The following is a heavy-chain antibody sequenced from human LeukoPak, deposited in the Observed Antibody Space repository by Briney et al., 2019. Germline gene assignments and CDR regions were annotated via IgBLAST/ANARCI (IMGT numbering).Heavy chain of an antibody. V-gene: IGHV3-30*04. J-gene: IGHJ4*02. CDR1: GFTFSIFP. CDR2: ISSGSEK. CDR3: ARGEYYYDSSGSDY. Sequence: GRSLRLSCEASGFTFSIFPMHWVRQAPGKGLEWVALISSGSEKYYADSVKGRFTISRDNSKNTLYLQMNSLRAEDTAVYYCARGEYYYDSSGSDYWGQGTLVTVSS. D-gene: IGHD3-22*01.